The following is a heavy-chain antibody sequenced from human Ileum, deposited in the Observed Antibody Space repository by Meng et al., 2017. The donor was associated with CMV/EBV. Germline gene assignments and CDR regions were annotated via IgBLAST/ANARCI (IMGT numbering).Heavy chain of an antibody. V-gene: IGHV7-4-1*02. D-gene: IGHD3-10*01. CDR2: ISTYTGNP. CDR1: GYTSTGYA. Sequence: SGYTSTGYAINWVRQAPGQGPEWMGWISTYTGNPAYAQGFTGRFVFSLDTSVNTAYLQISSLKTEDTAVYYCARVETNFGSGNYFGYWGEGTLVTVSS. J-gene: IGHJ4*02. CDR3: ARVETNFGSGNYFGY.